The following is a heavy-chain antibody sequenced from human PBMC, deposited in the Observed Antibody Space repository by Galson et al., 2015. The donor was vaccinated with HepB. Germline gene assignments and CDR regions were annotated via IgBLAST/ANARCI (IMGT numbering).Heavy chain of an antibody. Sequence: SLRLSCAASGFTVSTYSMHWVRQAPGKGLEGLSYISSSSSGIYYADSVRGRFTISRDNAENSLFLQMNSLRDEDTAVYYCARESRWVPDYWGQGTLVTVSS. CDR1: GFTVSTYS. D-gene: IGHD5-24*01. V-gene: IGHV3-48*02. CDR3: ARESRWVPDY. CDR2: ISSSSSGI. J-gene: IGHJ4*02.